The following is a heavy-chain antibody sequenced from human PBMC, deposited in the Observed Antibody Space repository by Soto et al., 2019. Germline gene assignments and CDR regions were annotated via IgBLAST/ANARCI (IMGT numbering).Heavy chain of an antibody. CDR3: ARDYVRAFDI. V-gene: IGHV1-46*01. CDR2: INPSGGST. D-gene: IGHD3-16*01. J-gene: IGHJ3*02. CDR1: GYTFTSYG. Sequence: ASVKVSCKASGYTFTSYGISWVRQAPGQGLEWMGIINPSGGSTSYAQKFQGRVTMTRDTSTSTVYMELSSLRSEDTAVYYCARDYVRAFDIWGQGTMVTVSS.